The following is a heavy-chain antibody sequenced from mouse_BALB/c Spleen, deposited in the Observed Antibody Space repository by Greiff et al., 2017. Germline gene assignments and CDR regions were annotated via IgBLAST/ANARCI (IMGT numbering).Heavy chain of an antibody. J-gene: IGHJ2*01. CDR1: GFTFSSYT. CDR3: ARHRSYYFDY. V-gene: IGHV5-12-2*01. CDR2: ISNGGGST. Sequence: EVMLVESGGGLVQPGGSLKLSCAASGFTFSSYTMSWVRQTPEKRLEWVAYISNGGGSTYYPDTVKGRFTISRDNAKNTLYLQMSSLKSEDTAMYYCARHRSYYFDYWGQGTTLTVSS.